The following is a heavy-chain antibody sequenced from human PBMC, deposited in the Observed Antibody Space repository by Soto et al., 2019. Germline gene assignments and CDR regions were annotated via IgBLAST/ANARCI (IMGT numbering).Heavy chain of an antibody. D-gene: IGHD3-10*01. CDR1: GGSISSGGYY. V-gene: IGHV4-31*03. CDR2: IYYSGST. CDR3: ARGYYGSGSYYNN. J-gene: IGHJ4*02. Sequence: QVQLQESGPGLVKPSQTLSLTCTVSGGSISSGGYYWSWIRQHPGKGLEWIGYIYYSGSTYYNPSLKSRVTIAVDTSKNQFSLKLSSVTAADTAVYYCARGYYGSGSYYNNWGQGTLVTVSS.